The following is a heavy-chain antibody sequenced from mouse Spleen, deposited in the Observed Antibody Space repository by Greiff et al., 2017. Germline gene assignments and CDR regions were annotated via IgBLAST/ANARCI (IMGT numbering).Heavy chain of an antibody. V-gene: IGHV1-61*01. CDR2: IYPSDSET. CDR3: ARRGYYAMDY. J-gene: IGHJ4*01. CDR1: GYTFTSYW. Sequence: QVQLQQPGAELVRPVSSVKLSCKASGYTFTSYWMDWVKQRPGQGLEWIGNIYPSDSETHYNQKFKDKATLTVDKSSSTAYMQLSSLTSEDSAVYYCARRGYYAMDYWGQGTSVTVSS.